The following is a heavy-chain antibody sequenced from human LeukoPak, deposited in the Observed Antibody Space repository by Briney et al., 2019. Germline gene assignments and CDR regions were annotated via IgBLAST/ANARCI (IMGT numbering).Heavy chain of an antibody. CDR2: ISGSGSDT. D-gene: IGHD3-10*01. CDR3: AKVPYSDYGSGRPPFMDV. CDR1: GFTFSSYA. V-gene: IGHV3-23*01. Sequence: GGSLRLSCAASGFTFSSYAMSWVRQAPGKGLEWASTISGSGSDTYYADSVNGRFTSSRDHSENTLNLQMTSLGAEDTAIYYCAKVPYSDYGSGRPPFMDVWGQGTTVAVSS. J-gene: IGHJ6*02.